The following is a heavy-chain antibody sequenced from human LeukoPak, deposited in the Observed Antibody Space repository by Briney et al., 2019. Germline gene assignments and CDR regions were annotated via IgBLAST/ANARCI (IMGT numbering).Heavy chain of an antibody. D-gene: IGHD6-13*01. Sequence: ASVKVSCKAAGYIFSDYYMHWVRQAPGQGLEWLGWINPKSGAADYAQQFRGRVTMTRDTSINTDYMEMKRVTSDDTAVYYCARGAEAETSPLDFWGQGTLVIVS. CDR2: INPKSGAA. CDR3: ARGAEAETSPLDF. CDR1: GYIFSDYY. J-gene: IGHJ4*02. V-gene: IGHV1-2*02.